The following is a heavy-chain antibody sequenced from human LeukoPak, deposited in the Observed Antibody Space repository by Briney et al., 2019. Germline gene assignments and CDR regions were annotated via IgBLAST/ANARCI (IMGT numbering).Heavy chain of an antibody. V-gene: IGHV4-59*11. CDR3: ATIKRGSIYGYFDF. Sequence: SETLSLTCTVSGVSISSHYWSWIRQPPGKGLEWIAYMYDSESTKDNPSLKSRITLSADTSKNQFSLRLSSVTAADTAVYYCATIKRGSIYGYFDFWGQGVLVTVSS. CDR2: MYDSEST. J-gene: IGHJ4*02. D-gene: IGHD5-18*01. CDR1: GVSISSHY.